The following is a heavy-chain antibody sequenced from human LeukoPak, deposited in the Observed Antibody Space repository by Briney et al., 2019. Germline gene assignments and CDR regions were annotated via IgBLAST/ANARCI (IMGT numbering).Heavy chain of an antibody. CDR1: GYTLSGHY. D-gene: IGHD3-22*01. V-gene: IGHV1-18*04. CDR2: ISTYNGNT. CDR3: ARGPYYYDSSGYSSLDY. J-gene: IGHJ4*02. Sequence: GDSVKVSCKASGYTLSGHYMHWVRQAPGQGLEWMGWISTYNGNTNYAQKLQGRVTMTTDTSTTTAYMELRSLRSDDTAVYYCARGPYYYDSSGYSSLDYWGQGTLVTVSS.